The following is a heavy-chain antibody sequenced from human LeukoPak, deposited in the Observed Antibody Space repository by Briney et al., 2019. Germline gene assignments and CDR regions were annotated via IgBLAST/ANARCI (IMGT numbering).Heavy chain of an antibody. V-gene: IGHV4-61*05. CDR3: ARRHLREVAGGLY. Sequence: PSETLSLTCTVSGGSISSSSYYWGWIRQPPGKGLEWIGYIYYSGSTNYNPSLKSRVTISVDKSKNQFSLKLSSVTAADTAVYYCARRHLREVAGGLYWGQGTLVTVSS. CDR1: GGSISSSSYY. CDR2: IYYSGST. J-gene: IGHJ4*02. D-gene: IGHD5-12*01.